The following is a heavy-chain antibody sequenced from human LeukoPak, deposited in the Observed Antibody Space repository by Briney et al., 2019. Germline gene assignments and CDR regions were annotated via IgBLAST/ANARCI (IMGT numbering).Heavy chain of an antibody. J-gene: IGHJ4*02. CDR2: ISGSGGNT. V-gene: IGHV3-23*01. D-gene: IGHD3/OR15-3a*01. CDR3: AKRGVVIRVILVGFHKEAYYFES. CDR1: GITLSNYG. Sequence: GGSLRLSCAVSGITLSNYGMSWIRQAPGKGLEWVAGISGSGGNTNYADSVKGRFTISRHNPKNTLYLQMNSLRAEDTAVYFCAKRGVVIRVILVGFHKEAYYFESWGQGALVTVSS.